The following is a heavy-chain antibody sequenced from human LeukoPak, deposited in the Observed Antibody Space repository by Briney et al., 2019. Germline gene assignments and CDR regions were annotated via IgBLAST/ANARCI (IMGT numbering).Heavy chain of an antibody. J-gene: IGHJ5*02. CDR1: GYTFTSYY. Sequence: ASVKVSCKASGYTFTSYYMHWVRQAPGQGLEWMGIINPSGGSTSYAQKFQGRVTMTRDTSTSTVYMELSSLRSEDTAVYYCARALGIVLMVYAGDWFDPWGQGTLVTVSS. CDR2: INPSGGST. CDR3: ARALGIVLMVYAGDWFDP. V-gene: IGHV1-46*01. D-gene: IGHD2-8*01.